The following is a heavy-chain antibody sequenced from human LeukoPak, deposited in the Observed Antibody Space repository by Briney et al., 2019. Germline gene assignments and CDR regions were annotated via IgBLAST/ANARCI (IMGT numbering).Heavy chain of an antibody. CDR3: ARDRDYYAIDY. CDR1: GFTSSSYS. CDR2: IGKDGSGK. J-gene: IGHJ4*02. D-gene: IGHD3-22*01. V-gene: IGHV3-7*01. Sequence: GGSLRLSCAASGFTSSSYSMNWVRQAPGKGLEWVANIGKDGSGKNYVDSVKGRFTISRDNAKNSLYLQMNSLRAEDTAVYYCARDRDYYAIDYWGQGTLVTVSP.